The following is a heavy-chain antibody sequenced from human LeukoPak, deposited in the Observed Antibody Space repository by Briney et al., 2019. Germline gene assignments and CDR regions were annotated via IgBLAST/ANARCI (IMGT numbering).Heavy chain of an antibody. D-gene: IGHD3-3*01. J-gene: IGHJ6*02. CDR1: GYTFTSYY. CDR3: ARVSSLGFWNYYGMDV. CDR2: INPSGGST. Sequence: ASVKVSCKASGYTFTSYYMHWVRQAPGQGLEWMGIINPSGGSTSYAQKFQGRVTMTRDTSTSTVYMELSSLRSEDTAEYYCARVSSLGFWNYYGMDVWGQGTTVTVSS. V-gene: IGHV1-46*01.